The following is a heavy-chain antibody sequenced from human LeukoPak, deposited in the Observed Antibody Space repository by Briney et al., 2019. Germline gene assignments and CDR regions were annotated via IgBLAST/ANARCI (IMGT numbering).Heavy chain of an antibody. D-gene: IGHD4-17*01. CDR2: INHSGST. Sequence: SETLSLTCAVYGGSFSGYYWSWIRQPPGKGLEWIGEINHSGSTNYNPSLKSRVTISVDTSKNQFSLKLSSVTAADTAVYYCATIYGDYDHWGQGTLVTVSS. J-gene: IGHJ4*02. CDR1: GGSFSGYY. CDR3: ATIYGDYDH. V-gene: IGHV4-34*09.